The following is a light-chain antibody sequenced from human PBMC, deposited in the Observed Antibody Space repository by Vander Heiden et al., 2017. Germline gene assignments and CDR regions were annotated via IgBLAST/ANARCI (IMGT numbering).Light chain of an antibody. CDR2: KVS. V-gene: IGKV2-30*01. CDR1: QSLVYSDGNTY. J-gene: IGKJ4*01. Sequence: DVVMTQSPLSLPVTLGQPASISCRSSQSLVYSDGNTYLTWFHQRPGQSPRRLIYKVSNRDSGVPDRFSGSGSGTDFTLKISRVEAEDVGVYYCRQGKQWPLTFGGGTKVEIK. CDR3: RQGKQWPLT.